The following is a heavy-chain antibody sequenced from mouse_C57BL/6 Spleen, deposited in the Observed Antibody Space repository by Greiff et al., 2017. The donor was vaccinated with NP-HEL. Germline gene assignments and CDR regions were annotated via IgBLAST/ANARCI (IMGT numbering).Heavy chain of an antibody. V-gene: IGHV5-4*01. CDR3: ARDEYYGSSLWYFGV. CDR2: ISDGGSYT. J-gene: IGHJ1*03. CDR1: GFTFSSYA. D-gene: IGHD1-1*01. Sequence: EVQLVESGGGLVKPGGSLKLSCAASGFTFSSYAMSWVRQTPEKRLEWVATISDGGSYTYYPDNVKGRFTMSRDNAKNNLYLQMRQLKSEDTAMYYCARDEYYGSSLWYFGVWGTGTTVTVST.